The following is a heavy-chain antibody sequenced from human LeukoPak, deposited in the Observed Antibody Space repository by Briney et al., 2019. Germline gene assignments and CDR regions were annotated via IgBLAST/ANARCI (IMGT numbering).Heavy chain of an antibody. CDR1: GFPFDTYP. CDR2: ISSSNSFK. J-gene: IGHJ3*02. CDR3: ATMGEQWLLKDI. D-gene: IGHD6-19*01. Sequence: GGSLRLSCAASGFPFDTYPMNWVRQAPGKGPEWVASISSSNSFKNYADSVKGRFTISRDNAQNSLYLQMSSLRAEDTGLYYCATMGEQWLLKDIWGQGTMVIVSS. V-gene: IGHV3-21*01.